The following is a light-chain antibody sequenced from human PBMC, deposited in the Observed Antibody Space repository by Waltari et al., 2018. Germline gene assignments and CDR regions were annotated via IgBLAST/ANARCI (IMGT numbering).Light chain of an antibody. CDR3: SSSTNGSGWL. CDR2: DVS. CDR1: SSDIGGYSY. J-gene: IGLJ3*02. V-gene: IGLV2-14*03. Sequence: QSALTQPASVSGSPGQSITFSCTGTSSDIGGYSYVSWYQQYAGKAPKLMIYDVSNRPSGVSSRFSGSKSGNTASLTIAGLQAEDEATYYCSSSTNGSGWLFGGGTKLTVL.